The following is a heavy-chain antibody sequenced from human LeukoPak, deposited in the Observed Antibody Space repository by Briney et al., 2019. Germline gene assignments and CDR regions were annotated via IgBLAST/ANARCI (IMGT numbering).Heavy chain of an antibody. CDR2: IIPIFGTA. D-gene: IGHD3-10*01. J-gene: IGHJ4*02. Sequence: ASVTVSCKASGGTFSSYAISWVRQAPGQGLEWMGGIIPIFGTANCAQKFQGRVTITTDESTSTAYTELSSLRSEDTAVYYCASPGHHGSGSYPNWGQGTLVTVSS. CDR3: ASPGHHGSGSYPN. V-gene: IGHV1-69*05. CDR1: GGTFSSYA.